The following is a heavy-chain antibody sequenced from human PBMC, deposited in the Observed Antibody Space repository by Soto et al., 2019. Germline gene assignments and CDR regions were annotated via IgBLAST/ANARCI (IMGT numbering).Heavy chain of an antibody. CDR1: GFTFSSYG. Sequence: QAGGSLRLSCAASGFTFSSYGMHWVRQAPGKGLEWVAVIWYDGSNKYYADSVKGRFTISRDNSKNTLYLQMNSLRAEDTAVYYCARATGTFGSSWTYYYYYGMDVWGQGTTVTVSS. CDR2: IWYDGSNK. CDR3: ARATGTFGSSWTYYYYYGMDV. D-gene: IGHD6-13*01. J-gene: IGHJ6*02. V-gene: IGHV3-33*01.